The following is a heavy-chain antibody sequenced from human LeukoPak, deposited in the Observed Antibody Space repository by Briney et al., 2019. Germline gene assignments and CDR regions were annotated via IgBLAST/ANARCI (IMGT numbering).Heavy chain of an antibody. CDR3: ARSIPYWYFDL. V-gene: IGHV3-11*03. J-gene: IGHJ2*01. D-gene: IGHD2-21*01. CDR2: FGYVDSGT. CDR1: GFTFSDYY. Sequence: GGSLRLSCAASGFTFSDYYMSWIRQAPGKGLEWVSSFGYVDSGTTYADSVKGRFTISKDNSRNTLYLQMNSLRAEDTALYYCARSIPYWYFDLWGRGTLVTVSS.